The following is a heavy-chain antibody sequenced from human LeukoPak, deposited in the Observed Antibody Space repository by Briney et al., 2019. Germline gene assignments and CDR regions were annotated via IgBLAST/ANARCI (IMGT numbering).Heavy chain of an antibody. D-gene: IGHD6-13*01. CDR1: GFTFNRYA. J-gene: IGHJ5*02. CDR3: ARLKYTSSCYTWFDP. CDR2: ISDSGDQT. V-gene: IGHV3-23*01. Sequence: GGSLRLSCAASGFTFNRYAMNWVRQAPGKGLEWVSTISDSGDQTYSADSVKGRFTSSRDNSNNTLYLQMNSLRAEDTAVYYCARLKYTSSCYTWFDPWGQGTLVTVSS.